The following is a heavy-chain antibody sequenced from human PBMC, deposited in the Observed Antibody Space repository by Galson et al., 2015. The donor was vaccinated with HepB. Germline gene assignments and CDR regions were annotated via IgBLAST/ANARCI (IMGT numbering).Heavy chain of an antibody. CDR3: ARVGGTVTSLRFDY. V-gene: IGHV1-69*13. Sequence: SVKVSCKASGASFSTFYITWVRQAPGQGLEWVGGIIPVFNLSRYAQRFQGRVTITADESTSTVYMELSSLRSEDTAIYYCARVGGTVTSLRFDYWGQGTLVTVSS. D-gene: IGHD4-11*01. CDR1: GASFSTFY. CDR2: IIPVFNLS. J-gene: IGHJ4*02.